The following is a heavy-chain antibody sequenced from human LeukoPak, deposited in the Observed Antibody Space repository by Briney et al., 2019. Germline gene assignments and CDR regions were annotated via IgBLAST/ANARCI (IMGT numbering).Heavy chain of an antibody. CDR1: GDSISSSSYY. V-gene: IGHV4-39*07. CDR3: ARAQSHQMATKI. J-gene: IGHJ4*02. D-gene: IGHD5-24*01. CDR2: IYYGGTT. Sequence: SSETLSLTCTVSGDSISSSSYYWGWIRQSPGKGLEWIGRIYYGGTTHNTSSLKSRVNISVDTSKHQFFLKLNSVTAAHTAVYYCARAQSHQMATKIWSQGILVTVPS.